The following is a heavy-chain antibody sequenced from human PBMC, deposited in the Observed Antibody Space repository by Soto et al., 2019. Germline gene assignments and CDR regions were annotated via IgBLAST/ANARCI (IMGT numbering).Heavy chain of an antibody. D-gene: IGHD3-22*01. CDR1: GGSFTAYY. J-gene: IGHJ5*02. V-gene: IGHV4-34*01. Sequence: QVQLQQWGAGLLKPSETLSLTCAVYGGSFTAYYWNWIRQPPGKGLEWIGEINHRGSTNYNPSLKSRVTISVDTSKKQFSLKLSSVTAADTAVYYCARSGDSSAYYKWFDPWGQGTLVTVSS. CDR2: INHRGST. CDR3: ARSGDSSAYYKWFDP.